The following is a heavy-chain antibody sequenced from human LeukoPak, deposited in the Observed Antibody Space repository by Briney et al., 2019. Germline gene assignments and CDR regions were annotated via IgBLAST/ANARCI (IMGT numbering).Heavy chain of an antibody. CDR2: LYSGGST. CDR1: GFTVSSNY. CDR3: AREYSSSSYYFDY. V-gene: IGHV3-53*01. Sequence: GGSLRLSCAASGFTVSSNYMSWVRQAPGKGLEWVSVLYSGGSTYYADSVKGRFTISRDNSKNTLYLQVNSLRAEDTAVYYCAREYSSSSYYFDYWGQGTLVTVSS. D-gene: IGHD6-6*01. J-gene: IGHJ4*02.